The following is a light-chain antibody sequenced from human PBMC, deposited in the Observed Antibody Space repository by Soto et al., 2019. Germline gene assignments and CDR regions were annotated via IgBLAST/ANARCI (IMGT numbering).Light chain of an antibody. V-gene: IGKV3-20*01. CDR2: GAS. J-gene: IGKJ5*01. CDR3: QQYTGPPTT. Sequence: IILTQSPGTLSLSPGERATLSCRASQTVSSNYLAWCQQRPGQAPRLLIYGASTRAAGIPDRFSGSGSGTDFTLTITRLEPEDSAVYFCQQYTGPPTTFGQGTRL. CDR1: QTVSSNY.